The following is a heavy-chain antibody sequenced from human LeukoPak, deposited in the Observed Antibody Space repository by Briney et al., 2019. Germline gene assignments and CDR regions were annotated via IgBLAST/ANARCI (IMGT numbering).Heavy chain of an antibody. CDR1: GGSISSYY. J-gene: IGHJ6*03. D-gene: IGHD1-1*01. CDR3: ARGRVSSSTWYSTYYYYFYMDV. Sequence: TSENLSLTCTVSGGSISSYYWSWIRQPPGKGLEWIGYVDHTGSTNFNPSLNGRVSISRDTTKNLFSLRLRSVTAADTAVYFCARGRVSSSTWYSTYYYYFYMDVWGKGTTVTVSS. CDR2: VDHTGST. V-gene: IGHV4-59*01.